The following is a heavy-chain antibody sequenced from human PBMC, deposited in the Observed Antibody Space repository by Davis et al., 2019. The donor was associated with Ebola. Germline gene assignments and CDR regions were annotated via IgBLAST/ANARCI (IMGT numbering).Heavy chain of an antibody. D-gene: IGHD3-10*01. J-gene: IGHJ6*02. Sequence: AASVKVSCKASGGTFSSYAISWVRQAPGQGLEWMGWMNPNSGNTGYAQKFQGRVTMTRNTSISTAYMELSSLRSEDTAVYYCARVPLLWFRELLSTYYYYGMDVWGQGTTVTVSS. CDR3: ARVPLLWFRELLSTYYYYGMDV. CDR2: MNPNSGNT. V-gene: IGHV1-8*02. CDR1: GGTFSSYA.